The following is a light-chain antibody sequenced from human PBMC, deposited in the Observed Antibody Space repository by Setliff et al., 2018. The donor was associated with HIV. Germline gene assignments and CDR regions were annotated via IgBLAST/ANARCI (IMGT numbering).Light chain of an antibody. J-gene: IGLJ1*01. V-gene: IGLV2-23*02. CDR3: CSYAGSSTPYV. Sequence: QSALPQPASVSGSPGQSITISCTGTSSDVGSYNLVSWYQQHPGKAPKLMIYEVSKRPSGVSNRFSGSKSGNTASLTISGLQAEDEADYYCCSYAGSSTPYVFGTGTKATVL. CDR1: SSDVGSYNL. CDR2: EVS.